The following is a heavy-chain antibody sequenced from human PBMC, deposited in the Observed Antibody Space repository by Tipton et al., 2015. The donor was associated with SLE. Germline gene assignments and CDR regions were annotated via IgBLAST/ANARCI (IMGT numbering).Heavy chain of an antibody. D-gene: IGHD6-13*01. CDR2: VSYDGSNK. CDR1: GFTFSSYA. V-gene: IGHV3-30-3*01. Sequence: SLRLSCAASGFTFSSYAMHWVRQAPGKGLEWVAVVSYDGSNKYYADSVKGRFTISRDNSKNTLYLQMNSLRAEDTAVYYCARDRYSSSWGYFDYWGQGTLVTVSS. J-gene: IGHJ4*02. CDR3: ARDRYSSSWGYFDY.